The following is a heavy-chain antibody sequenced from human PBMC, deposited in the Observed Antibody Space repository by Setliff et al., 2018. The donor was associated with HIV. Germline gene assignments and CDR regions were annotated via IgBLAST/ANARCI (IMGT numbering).Heavy chain of an antibody. CDR2: IRSKTYGGTP. CDR3: GGDPSNLWRSFQF. Sequence: SCSPSGLSFRDYAISWFRQAPGRGLEWIAVIRSKTYGGTPEYVATVRGRFTISRDDSKTIAYLQMKSLKIDDTGVYYCGGDPSNLWRSFQFWGQGALVTVSS. CDR1: GLSFRDYA. V-gene: IGHV3-49*03. D-gene: IGHD4-4*01. J-gene: IGHJ1*01.